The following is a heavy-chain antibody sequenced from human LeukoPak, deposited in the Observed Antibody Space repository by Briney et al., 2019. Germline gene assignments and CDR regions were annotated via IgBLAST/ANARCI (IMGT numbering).Heavy chain of an antibody. V-gene: IGHV3-7*01. Sequence: GGSLRLSCAASGFTFSSYWMSWVRQAPGKGLEWVANIKQDGSEKYYVDSVKGRFTISRDNAKNSLYLQMNSLRAEDTAVYYCARVPKYCSGGSCYSNPLFDYWGQGTLVTVSS. D-gene: IGHD2-15*01. CDR2: IKQDGSEK. CDR1: GFTFSSYW. J-gene: IGHJ4*02. CDR3: ARVPKYCSGGSCYSNPLFDY.